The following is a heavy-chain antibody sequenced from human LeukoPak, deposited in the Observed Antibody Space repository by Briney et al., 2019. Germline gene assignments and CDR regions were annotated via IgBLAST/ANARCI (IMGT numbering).Heavy chain of an antibody. V-gene: IGHV1-18*01. CDR1: GYTFTSYG. J-gene: IGHJ6*02. CDR3: ARASYDILTGYPSDYYYYGMDV. D-gene: IGHD3-9*01. Sequence: ASVKVSCKASGYTFTSYGISWVRQAPGQGLEWMGWISAYNGNTNYAQKLQGRVTMTTDTSTSTAYMELRSLRSDDTAVYYCARASYDILTGYPSDYYYYGMDVWGQGTTVTVSS. CDR2: ISAYNGNT.